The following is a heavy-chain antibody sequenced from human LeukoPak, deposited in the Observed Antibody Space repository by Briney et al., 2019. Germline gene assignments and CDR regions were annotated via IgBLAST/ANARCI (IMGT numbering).Heavy chain of an antibody. CDR3: AKEMPDYGDTLDY. V-gene: IGHV3-33*06. CDR2: IWYDGSNK. D-gene: IGHD4-17*01. J-gene: IGHJ4*02. CDR1: GFTFSSYG. Sequence: GRSLRLSCAASGFTFSSYGMHWFRQAPGKGLEWVAVIWYDGSNKYYADSVKGRFTISRDNSKNTLYLQMNSLRAEDTAVYYCAKEMPDYGDTLDYWGQGTLVTVSS.